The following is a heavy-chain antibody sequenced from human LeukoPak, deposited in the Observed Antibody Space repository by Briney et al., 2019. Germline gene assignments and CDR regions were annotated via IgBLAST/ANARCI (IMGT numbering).Heavy chain of an antibody. Sequence: PSETLSLTCTVSGGSISSSSYYWGWIRQPPGKGLEWSGSIYYSGSTYYNPSLKSRVTISVDTSKNQFSLKLSSVTAADTAVYYCARHRGAGYSSSWYSGDFDYWGQGTLVTVSS. CDR1: GGSISSSSYY. D-gene: IGHD6-13*01. V-gene: IGHV4-39*01. J-gene: IGHJ4*02. CDR3: ARHRGAGYSSSWYSGDFDY. CDR2: IYYSGST.